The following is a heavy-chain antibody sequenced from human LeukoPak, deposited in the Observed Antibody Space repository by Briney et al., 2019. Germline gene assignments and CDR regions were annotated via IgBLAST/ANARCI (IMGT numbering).Heavy chain of an antibody. J-gene: IGHJ4*02. CDR2: GDYSGGT. D-gene: IGHD6-19*01. CDR3: ARDRGEGMYSSGWYGGYFDY. Sequence: SETLSLTCTVSGDSFSSVTDYWAWIRQPPGKGLEWIASGDYSGGTYYNPSLESRVAISADMSKNQFSLKLSSVTAADTAVYYCARDRGEGMYSSGWYGGYFDYWGQGTLVTVSS. CDR1: GDSFSSVTDY. V-gene: IGHV4-39*07.